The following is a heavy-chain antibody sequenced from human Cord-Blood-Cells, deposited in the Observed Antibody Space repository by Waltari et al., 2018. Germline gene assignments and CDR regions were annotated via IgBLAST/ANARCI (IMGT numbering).Heavy chain of an antibody. CDR2: IYYSGST. CDR1: VGSISSSSYD. J-gene: IGHJ4*02. D-gene: IGHD6-6*01. V-gene: IGHV4-39*01. Sequence: QLQLQESGPGLVKPSKTLSLTCTVSVGSISSSSYDWGGIRQPPGKGLEWIGIIYYSGSTYYNPSLKSRVTISVDTSKNQFSLKLSSVTAADTAVYYCARKLNSSSSLYYFDYWGQGTLVTVSS. CDR3: ARKLNSSSSLYYFDY.